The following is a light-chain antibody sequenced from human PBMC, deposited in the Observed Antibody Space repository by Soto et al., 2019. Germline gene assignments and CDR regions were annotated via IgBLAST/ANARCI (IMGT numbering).Light chain of an antibody. Sequence: EIVLTQSPGTLSLSPGERATLSCRANQNVNNYLAWIQQKPGQAPRLLIYGTSNRATGIPDRFSGSGSGTDFTLTISRLEPEDFAVYYCQQLGFSPPITFGQGTRLEIK. CDR2: GTS. V-gene: IGKV3-20*01. J-gene: IGKJ5*01. CDR3: QQLGFSPPIT. CDR1: QNVNNY.